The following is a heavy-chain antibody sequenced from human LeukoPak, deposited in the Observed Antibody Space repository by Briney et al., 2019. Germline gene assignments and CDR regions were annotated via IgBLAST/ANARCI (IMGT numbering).Heavy chain of an antibody. CDR2: ISDDETYK. D-gene: IGHD3-10*01. V-gene: IGHV3-30-3*01. CDR1: GFTFNSYS. J-gene: IGHJ6*03. CDR3: TTRITMVRGVIYMDV. Sequence: PGGSLRLFCAASGFTFNSYSMHWVRQAPGKGLEWVTAISDDETYKFYADSVKGRFTISRDDSKNTLYLQMNSLKTEDTAVYYCTTRITMVRGVIYMDVWGEGTTVTISS.